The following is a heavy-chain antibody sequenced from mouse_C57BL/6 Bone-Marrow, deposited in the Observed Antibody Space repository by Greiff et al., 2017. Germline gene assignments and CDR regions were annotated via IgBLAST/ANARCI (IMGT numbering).Heavy chain of an antibody. Sequence: VKLQESGAELVKPWASVKISCKASGYAFSSYWMNWVKQRPGKGLEWIGQLFPGDGDTNYNGKFKGKATLTADKASSTAYMQLSSLTSEDSAVYFCARGAYWGQGTLVTVSA. V-gene: IGHV1-80*01. J-gene: IGHJ3*01. CDR2: LFPGDGDT. CDR3: ARGAY. CDR1: GYAFSSYW.